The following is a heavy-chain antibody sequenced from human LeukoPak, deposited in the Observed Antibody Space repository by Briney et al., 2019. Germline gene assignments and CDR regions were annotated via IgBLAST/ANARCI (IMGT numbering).Heavy chain of an antibody. D-gene: IGHD3-22*01. CDR1: GGSFCGYY. Sequence: SETLSLTCAVNGGSFCGYYWSWIRQPPGKSLEWIGQINHSGSTNNNPSLKSRVTISVATSKNQFFLELTSVTAADTAVYYCARGLAPTSGYYEGGYYYFDSWGQGILVTVSS. J-gene: IGHJ4*02. CDR2: INHSGST. V-gene: IGHV4-34*01. CDR3: ARGLAPTSGYYEGGYYYFDS.